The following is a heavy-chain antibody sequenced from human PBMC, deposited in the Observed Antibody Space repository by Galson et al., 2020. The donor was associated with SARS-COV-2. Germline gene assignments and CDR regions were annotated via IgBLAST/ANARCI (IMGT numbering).Heavy chain of an antibody. Sequence: SETLSLTCTVSGGSIRNSVYSWVWIRQPPGKGLEWIGSFLYSGDTHYNPSLKSRVAIYVDTSKNQFSLRLTSVTAADTALYYCARHRVSPGTNTFDSWGQGTLVTVSS. V-gene: IGHV4-39*01. J-gene: IGHJ4*02. D-gene: IGHD3-10*01. CDR2: FLYSGDT. CDR3: ARHRVSPGTNTFDS. CDR1: GGSIRNSVYS.